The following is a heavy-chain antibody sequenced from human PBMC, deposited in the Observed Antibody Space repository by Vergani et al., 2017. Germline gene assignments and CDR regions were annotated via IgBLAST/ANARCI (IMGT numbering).Heavy chain of an antibody. CDR2: ISYDGSNK. CDR1: GFTFSSYA. D-gene: IGHD3-3*01. J-gene: IGHJ4*02. CDR3: ARSGYYDFWSADY. Sequence: QVQLLESGGGVFQPGRSLRLSCAASGFTFSSYAMHCVRQAPGKGLEWVAVISYDGSNKYYADSVKGRFTISRDNSKNTLYLQMNSLRAEDTAVYYCARSGYYDFWSADYWGQGTLVTVSS. V-gene: IGHV3-30-3*01.